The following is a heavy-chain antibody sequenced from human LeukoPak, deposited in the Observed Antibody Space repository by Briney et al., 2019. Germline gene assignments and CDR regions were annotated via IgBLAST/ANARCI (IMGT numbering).Heavy chain of an antibody. CDR2: IKEDGSEK. D-gene: IGHD3-9*01. CDR3: ARDSADNLD. J-gene: IGHJ4*02. V-gene: IGHV3-7*01. Sequence: ETLSLTCTVSGGSISSGSYYWSWVRQAPGKGLEWVANIKEDGSEKHYVDSVKGRFTISRDNAKNSLYLQMNSLRAEDTAVYYCARDSADNLDWGQGTLVTVSS. CDR1: GGSISSGSYY.